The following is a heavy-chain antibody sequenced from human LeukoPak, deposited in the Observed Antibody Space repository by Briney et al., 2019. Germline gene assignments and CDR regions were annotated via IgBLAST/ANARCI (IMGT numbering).Heavy chain of an antibody. CDR2: ISDSGGST. CDR1: GFTFSSHG. CDR3: ARLGWYYYDSSGYNDY. D-gene: IGHD3-22*01. Sequence: GGTLRLSCAASGFTFSSHGMSWVRQAPGKGLEWVSAISDSGGSTYYADSVKGRFTISRDNAKNSLYLQMNSLRAEDTAVYYCARLGWYYYDSSGYNDYWGQGTLVTVSS. J-gene: IGHJ4*02. V-gene: IGHV3-23*01.